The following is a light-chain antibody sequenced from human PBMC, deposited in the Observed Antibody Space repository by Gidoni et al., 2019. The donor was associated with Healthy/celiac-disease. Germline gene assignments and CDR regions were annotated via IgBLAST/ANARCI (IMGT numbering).Light chain of an antibody. CDR1: QSVSSSY. CDR3: QQYGSSPPGWT. V-gene: IGKV3-20*01. Sequence: EIVLTQSPGTLSLSPGERATLSCRASQSVSSSYLAWYQQKPGQAPRLLIYCASSRATVIPDRFSGSGSGTDFTLTISRLEPEDFAVYYCQQYGSSPPGWTFGQGTKVEIK. J-gene: IGKJ1*01. CDR2: CAS.